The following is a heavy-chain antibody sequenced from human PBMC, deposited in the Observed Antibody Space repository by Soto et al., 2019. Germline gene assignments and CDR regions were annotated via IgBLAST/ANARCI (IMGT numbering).Heavy chain of an antibody. V-gene: IGHV1-3*01. CDR3: AREGRIVAAGTSFDS. Sequence: QVQLVQSGAEVKKPGASVKVSCKASGYTFTSYAMHWVRQAPGQTHEWMGGINAGNGNTKYSQKSRGRVTITRDTSASPAYVELSSLRPEDRAGYYCAREGRIVAAGTSFDSWGQGTPVTVPS. CDR1: GYTFTSYA. CDR2: INAGNGNT. D-gene: IGHD6-13*01. J-gene: IGHJ4*02.